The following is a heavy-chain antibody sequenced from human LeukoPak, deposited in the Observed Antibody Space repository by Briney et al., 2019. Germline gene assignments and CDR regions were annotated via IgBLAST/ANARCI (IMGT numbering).Heavy chain of an antibody. CDR3: ARDYKYAFDN. CDR2: IGIDSGNT. CDR1: GFTFSDYS. D-gene: IGHD5-24*01. Sequence: GGSLRLSCAASGFTFSDYSMDWVRQAPGKGLEWISYIGIDSGNTNYADSVKGRFTISGDKAKNSLYLQMNSLRVEDTAVYYCARDYKYAFDNWGQGTLVTVSS. J-gene: IGHJ4*02. V-gene: IGHV3-48*01.